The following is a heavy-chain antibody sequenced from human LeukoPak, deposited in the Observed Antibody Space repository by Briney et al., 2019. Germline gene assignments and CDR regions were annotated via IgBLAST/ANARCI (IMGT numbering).Heavy chain of an antibody. CDR2: ISAYNGNT. CDR1: GYTFTSYG. V-gene: IGHV1-18*01. CDR3: ARAYYCSSTSCYMNDWFDP. J-gene: IGHJ5*02. Sequence: ASVKVSCKASGYTFTSYGISWVRQAPGQGLEWMGWISAYNGNTNYEQKLQGRVTMTTDTSTSTAYMELRSLRSDDTAVYYCARAYYCSSTSCYMNDWFDPWGQGTLVTVSS. D-gene: IGHD2-2*02.